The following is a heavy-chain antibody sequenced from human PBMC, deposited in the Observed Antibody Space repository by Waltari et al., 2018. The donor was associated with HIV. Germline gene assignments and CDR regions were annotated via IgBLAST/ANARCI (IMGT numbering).Heavy chain of an antibody. CDR2: IWYDGSNK. V-gene: IGHV3-33*01. Sequence: QVQLVESGGGVVQPGRSLRLSCAASGFTFSSYGMHWVRQAPGKGLEWVAVIWYDGSNKYYADSVKGRFTISRDNSKNTLYLQMNSLRAEDTAVYYCARGVVLVRCSSTSCYEPEFDPWGQGTLVTVSS. CDR1: GFTFSSYG. D-gene: IGHD2-2*01. J-gene: IGHJ5*02. CDR3: ARGVVLVRCSSTSCYEPEFDP.